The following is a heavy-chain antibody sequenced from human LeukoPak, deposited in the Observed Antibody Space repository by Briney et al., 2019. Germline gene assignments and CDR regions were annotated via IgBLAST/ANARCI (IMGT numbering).Heavy chain of an antibody. D-gene: IGHD3-22*01. CDR2: IYTSGST. CDR1: GGSISSGSYY. Sequence: TLSLTCTVSGGSISSGSYYWSWSRQPAGKGLEWIGRIYTSGSTNYNPSLKSRVTISVDTSKNQFSLMLSSVTAADTGAHYCARVSYDSSGYYGDYWGQGTLVTVSS. J-gene: IGHJ4*02. CDR3: ARVSYDSSGYYGDY. V-gene: IGHV4-61*02.